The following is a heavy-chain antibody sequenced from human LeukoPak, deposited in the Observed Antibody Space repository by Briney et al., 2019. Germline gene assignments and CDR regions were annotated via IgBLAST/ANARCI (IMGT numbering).Heavy chain of an antibody. CDR3: ASALGLGLVDY. D-gene: IGHD3-16*01. J-gene: IGHJ4*02. V-gene: IGHV4-38-2*02. CDR1: GYSISSGYY. CDR2: IYHSGST. Sequence: SETLSLTCTVSGYSISSGYYWGWIRQPPGKGLEWIGSIYHSGSTYYNPSLKSRVTISVDTSKNQFSLKLSSVTAADTAVYYCASALGLGLVDYWGQGTLVTVPS.